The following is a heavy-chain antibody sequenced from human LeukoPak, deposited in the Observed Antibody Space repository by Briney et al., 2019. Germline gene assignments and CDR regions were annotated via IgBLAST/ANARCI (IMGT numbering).Heavy chain of an antibody. V-gene: IGHV3-7*03. CDR2: INHNGNVN. J-gene: IGHJ6*02. CDR3: ARGGGLDV. D-gene: IGHD3-16*01. Sequence: GGSLRLSCVASGFTFSDSWMNWARQAPGKGLEWVASINHNGNVNYYVDSVKGRFTISRDNTKNSLYLQMSNLRAEDTAVYFCARGGGLDVWGQGATVTVSS. CDR1: GFTFSDSW.